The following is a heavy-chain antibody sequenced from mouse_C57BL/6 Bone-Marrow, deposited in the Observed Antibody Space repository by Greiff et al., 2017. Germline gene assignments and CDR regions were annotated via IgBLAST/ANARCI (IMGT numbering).Heavy chain of an antibody. CDR3: ARQGGREFAY. J-gene: IGHJ3*01. V-gene: IGHV5-12*01. CDR2: ISNGGGST. Sequence: EVQGVESGGGLVQPGGSLKLSCAASGFTFSDYYMYWVRQTPEKRLEWVAYISNGGGSTYYPDTVKGRFTISRDNAKNTLYLQMSRLKSEDTAMYYCARQGGREFAYWGQGTLVTVSA. CDR1: GFTFSDYY.